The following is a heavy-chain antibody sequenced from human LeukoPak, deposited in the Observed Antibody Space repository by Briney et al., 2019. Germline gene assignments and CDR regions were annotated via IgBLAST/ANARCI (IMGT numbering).Heavy chain of an antibody. CDR1: GGSFSGYY. Sequence: SETLSLTCGVYGGSFSGYYWNWIRQPPGKGLEWIGEINHSGSTNYNPPLKGRVTISVDTSKNQFSLRLSSVTAADTAVYYCARGELIFDYWGQGTLVTVSS. CDR3: ARGELIFDY. CDR2: INHSGST. V-gene: IGHV4-34*01. J-gene: IGHJ4*02. D-gene: IGHD1-26*01.